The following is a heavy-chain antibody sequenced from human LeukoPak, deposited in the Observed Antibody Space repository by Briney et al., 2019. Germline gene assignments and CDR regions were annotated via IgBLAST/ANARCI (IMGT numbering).Heavy chain of an antibody. CDR2: IGGSGGST. D-gene: IGHD3-10*01. J-gene: IGHJ4*01. CDR3: AQGGPRPGSYYSLAY. V-gene: IGHV3-23*01. Sequence: PGGSLRLSCAASVFTFSTYAMTWVRQAPGMGLEWGSAIGGSGGSTYSADSVKGRFTISRDNSKNTLYLQMNSLTAADTAVYYCAQGGPRPGSYYSLAYWGHGTLVTVSS. CDR1: VFTFSTYA.